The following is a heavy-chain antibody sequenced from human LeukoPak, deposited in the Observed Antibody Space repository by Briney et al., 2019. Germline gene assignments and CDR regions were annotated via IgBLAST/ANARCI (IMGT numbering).Heavy chain of an antibody. D-gene: IGHD5-24*01. Sequence: SETLSLTCTVSGGSISSYYWSWIRQPPGKGLEWIGYIYYSGSTNYNPSLKSRVTISVDKSKNQFSLKLSSVTAADTAVYYCARDGDGYNYRGFVYWGQGTLVTVSS. V-gene: IGHV4-59*12. CDR1: GGSISSYY. J-gene: IGHJ4*02. CDR2: IYYSGST. CDR3: ARDGDGYNYRGFVY.